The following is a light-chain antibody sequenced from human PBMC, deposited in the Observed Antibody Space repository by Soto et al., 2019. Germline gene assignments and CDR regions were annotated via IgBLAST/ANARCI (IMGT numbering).Light chain of an antibody. J-gene: IGLJ2*01. V-gene: IGLV2-8*01. CDR1: LSDVGGQNS. Sequence: QSVLTQPPSASGSPGQSVTISCTGTLSDVGGQNSVSWYRQDPGKAPQLIVYDVTQRPSGVPVRFSGSRSGSTASLTVSGLQAEDEANYYCSSYTGTTVIFGGGTQLTVL. CDR2: DVT. CDR3: SSYTGTTVI.